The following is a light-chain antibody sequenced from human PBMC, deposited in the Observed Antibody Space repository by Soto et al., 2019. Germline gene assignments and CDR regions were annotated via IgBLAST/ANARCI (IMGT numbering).Light chain of an antibody. CDR3: QQRSNWPPMYT. CDR1: QSFSNY. CDR2: DAS. Sequence: EIVLTQSPATLSLSPGERATLSCRASQSFSNYLAWYQQKPGQPPRLLICDASNRATGIPARFSGSGSGTDFTLTISSLEPEDFAVYYCQQRSNWPPMYTFGQGTKLEIK. J-gene: IGKJ2*01. V-gene: IGKV3-11*01.